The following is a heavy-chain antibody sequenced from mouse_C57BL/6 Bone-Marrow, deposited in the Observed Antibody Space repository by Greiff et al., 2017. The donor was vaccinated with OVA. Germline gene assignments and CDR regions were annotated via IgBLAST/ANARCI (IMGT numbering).Heavy chain of an antibody. V-gene: IGHV14-4*01. Sequence: VQLQQSGAELVRPGASVKLSCTASGFNIKDDYMHWVKQRPEQGLEWIGWIDPANGDTEYASKFQGKATITADTSSNTAYLQLRSLTSEDTADYYCAGGTAEGRPGLFAYWGQGTLVTVSA. D-gene: IGHD3-3*01. J-gene: IGHJ3*01. CDR2: IDPANGDT. CDR3: AGGTAEGRPGLFAY. CDR1: GFNIKDDY.